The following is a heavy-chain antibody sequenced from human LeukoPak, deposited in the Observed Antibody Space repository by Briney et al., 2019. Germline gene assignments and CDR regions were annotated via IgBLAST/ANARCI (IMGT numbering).Heavy chain of an antibody. V-gene: IGHV1-46*03. D-gene: IGHD3-3*01. CDR2: LNPSGGST. Sequence: GASVKGSSKASGSTFTSYYMHWVRPAPGQGLEWMGILNPSGGSTSYAQKFQGRVTMTRDTSTSTVYMELSSLRSEDTAVYYCARESPLFDFWSGYLFDYWGQGTLVTVSS. CDR3: ARESPLFDFWSGYLFDY. J-gene: IGHJ4*02. CDR1: GSTFTSYY.